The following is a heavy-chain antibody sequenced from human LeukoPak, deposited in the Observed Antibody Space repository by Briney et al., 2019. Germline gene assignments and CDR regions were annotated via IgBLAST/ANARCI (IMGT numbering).Heavy chain of an antibody. CDR1: GFILSNAW. D-gene: IGHD5-12*01. J-gene: IGHJ4*02. V-gene: IGHV3-15*01. Sequence: GSLRLSCAASGFILSNAWVRWVRPAPGKGLEWVGRIKSKTDGGTAGYAAPVKGRFAITRDDSKNTLYLQMNSLKTEDTAVYYCTTAQDSGSDRSDYWGQGTLVTVSS. CDR2: IKSKTDGGTA. CDR3: TTAQDSGSDRSDY.